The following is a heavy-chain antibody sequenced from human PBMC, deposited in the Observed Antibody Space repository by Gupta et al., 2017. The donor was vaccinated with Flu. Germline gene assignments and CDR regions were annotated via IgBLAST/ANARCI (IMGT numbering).Heavy chain of an antibody. D-gene: IGHD5-18*01. CDR1: GFTLRSYA. V-gene: IGHV3-23*01. CDR3: AKMDTAMVPSNFFDY. J-gene: IGHJ4*02. CDR2: ISGSGCST. Sequence: EVQLLEPGGGLVQPGGSLRLSCAASGFTLRSYAMSLVRKAPGKGLEWVSAISGSGCSTYYADAVKGRFTISRDNSKNTLYLQMNSLRAEDTAVYYFAKMDTAMVPSNFFDYWGQGTLVTVSS.